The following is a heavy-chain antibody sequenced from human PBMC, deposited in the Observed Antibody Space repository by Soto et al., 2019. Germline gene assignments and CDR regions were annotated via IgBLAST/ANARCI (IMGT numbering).Heavy chain of an antibody. CDR2: ISTGSSTI. Sequence: EVQLVESGGVLVQPGGSLRLSCEASGFTFSTYSMNWVRQATGKGLEWLSYISTGSSTIYYADSVNGRFTVSRDTAKNSLYLLMNSLRDEDTALYYWARVYYDILTGFYSWYFDLWGRGALVTVSS. D-gene: IGHD3-9*01. CDR3: ARVYYDILTGFYSWYFDL. J-gene: IGHJ2*01. V-gene: IGHV3-48*02. CDR1: GFTFSTYS.